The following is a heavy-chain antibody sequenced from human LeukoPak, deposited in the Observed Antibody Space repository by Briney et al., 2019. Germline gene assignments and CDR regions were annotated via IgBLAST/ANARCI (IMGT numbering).Heavy chain of an antibody. V-gene: IGHV3-7*01. J-gene: IGHJ4*02. Sequence: GGSLRLSCAASGFPFSSHWLSWFRQSPGKGLEWVAHINQDGSEKYYVDSVKGRFTISRDDARNSLYLQMNSLRAEDTAVYHCARGAGYCSSTNCHLWFDYWGQGTLVTVSS. CDR3: ARGAGYCSSTNCHLWFDY. D-gene: IGHD2-2*01. CDR1: GFPFSSHW. CDR2: INQDGSEK.